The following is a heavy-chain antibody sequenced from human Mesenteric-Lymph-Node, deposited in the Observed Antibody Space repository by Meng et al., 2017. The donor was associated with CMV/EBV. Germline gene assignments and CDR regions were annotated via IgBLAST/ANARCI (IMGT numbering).Heavy chain of an antibody. D-gene: IGHD1-14*01. J-gene: IGHJ4*02. CDR3: ARETN. V-gene: IGHV3-21*01. CDR1: AFIFSDYG. CDR2: ISSRSTYI. Sequence: GESLKISCAASAFIFSDYGMNWVRQAPGKGLEWVSFISSRSTYIYYADSVKGRFTISRDNAKKSLYLQMNGLRAEDTAVYYCARETNWGQGTLVTVSS.